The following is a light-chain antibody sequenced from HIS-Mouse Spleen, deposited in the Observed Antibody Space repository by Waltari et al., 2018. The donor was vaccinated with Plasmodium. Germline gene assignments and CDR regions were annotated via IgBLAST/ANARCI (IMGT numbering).Light chain of an antibody. V-gene: IGLV8-61*01. CDR3: VLYMGSGIWV. J-gene: IGLJ2*01. CDR2: STN. Sequence: QTVVTQEPSFSVSPGGTVTLTCVFSSGSVSSCYYPRWYQHTPGQAPRTLIYSTNTRSSGVPDRFSGSILGNKAALTITGAQADDESDYYCVLYMGSGIWVFGGGTKLTVL. CDR1: SGSVSSCYY.